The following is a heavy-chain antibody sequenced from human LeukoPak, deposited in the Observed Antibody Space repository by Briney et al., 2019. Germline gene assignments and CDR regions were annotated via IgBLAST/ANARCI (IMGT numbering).Heavy chain of an antibody. D-gene: IGHD3-10*01. J-gene: IGHJ4*02. CDR2: IDWDDDK. CDR1: GFSLSTSGMC. CDR3: VGGYGSGRRPFDY. Sequence: SGPTLVNPTQTLTLTCTFSGFSLSTSGMCVSWIRQPPRKALEWLELIDWDDDKYYSTSLKTRLTISKDTSKNQVVLTMTNMDPVDTATYYCVGGYGSGRRPFDYWGQGSLVTVSS. V-gene: IGHV2-70*01.